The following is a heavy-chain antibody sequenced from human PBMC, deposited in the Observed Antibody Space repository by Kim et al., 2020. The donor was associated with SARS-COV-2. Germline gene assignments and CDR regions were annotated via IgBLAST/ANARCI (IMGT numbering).Heavy chain of an antibody. V-gene: IGHV5-51*01. CDR3: ARRGHDTEWFDP. D-gene: IGHD3-16*01. J-gene: IGHJ5*02. CDR1: GYSFNNYW. CDR2: IYPGDSDT. Sequence: GESLKISCRGSGYSFNNYWIGWVRQMAGKGLEWMGTIYPGDSDTRYSPSFQGQVTMSADKSISTAYLQWSSLKAADTAMYYCARRGHDTEWFDPWGQGTLVTVSS.